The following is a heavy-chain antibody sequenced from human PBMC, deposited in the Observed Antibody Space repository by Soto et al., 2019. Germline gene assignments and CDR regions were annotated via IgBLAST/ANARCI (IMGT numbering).Heavy chain of an antibody. CDR3: ATYTVTPLRYFDY. Sequence: PGESLKISCKGSGYSFTSYWIGWVRQMPGKGLEWMGIIYPGDSDTRYSPSFQGQVTISADKSISTAYLQWSSLKASDTAMYYCATYTVTPLRYFDYWGQGTLVTVSS. D-gene: IGHD4-17*01. CDR1: GYSFTSYW. J-gene: IGHJ4*02. V-gene: IGHV5-51*01. CDR2: IYPGDSDT.